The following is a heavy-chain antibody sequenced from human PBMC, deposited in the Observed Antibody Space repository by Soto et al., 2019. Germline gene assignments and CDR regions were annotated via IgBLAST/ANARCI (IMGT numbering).Heavy chain of an antibody. J-gene: IGHJ4*02. V-gene: IGHV1-2*02. D-gene: IGHD6-19*01. CDR2: INPNSGGT. CDR3: ASTRYSSGWYMDY. CDR1: GYTFTGYY. Sequence: VKVSCKASGYTFTGYYMHWVRQAPGQGLEWMGWINPNSGGTNYAQKFQGRVTMTRDTSISTAYMELSRLRSDDTAVYYCASTRYSSGWYMDYWGQGTLVTVSS.